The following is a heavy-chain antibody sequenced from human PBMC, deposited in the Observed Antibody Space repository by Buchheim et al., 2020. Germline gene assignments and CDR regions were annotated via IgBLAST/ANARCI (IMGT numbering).Heavy chain of an antibody. J-gene: IGHJ3*01. CDR2: IYYSGST. Sequence: QVQLQESGPGLVKPSQTLSLTCTVSGASISSGGYYWSWIRQLPGKGLEWIGYIYYSGSTYFNPSLKSRVTMSVDTSKNQFSLKLSSVTAADTAVYYGARGNAPMGAFELWGQGT. CDR1: GASISSGGYY. CDR3: ARGNAPMGAFEL. D-gene: IGHD3-10*01. V-gene: IGHV4-31*03.